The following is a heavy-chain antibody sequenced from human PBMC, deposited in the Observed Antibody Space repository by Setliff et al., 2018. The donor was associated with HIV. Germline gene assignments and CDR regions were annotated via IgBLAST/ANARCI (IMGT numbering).Heavy chain of an antibody. CDR2: IYISGST. J-gene: IGHJ3*02. Sequence: PSETLSLTCTVSGGSISSGSYYWSWIRQSAGKGLEWIGRIYISGSTNYNPSLKSRVTISLDTSRNQFSLKQNSVTAADTAVYYCAIEDYYDSSGDAFDIWGQGTKVTVSS. CDR1: GGSISSGSYY. CDR3: AIEDYYDSSGDAFDI. V-gene: IGHV4-61*02. D-gene: IGHD3-22*01.